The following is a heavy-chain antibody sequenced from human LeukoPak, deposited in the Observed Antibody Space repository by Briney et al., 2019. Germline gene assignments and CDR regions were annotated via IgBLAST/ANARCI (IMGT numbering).Heavy chain of an antibody. CDR1: GGSISSGDYY. J-gene: IGHJ3*02. V-gene: IGHV4-30-4*01. CDR3: VREREGAFDI. Sequence: SETLSLTCTVSGGSISSGDYYWSWIRQPPGKGLEWIGYIYHSGSTYYNPSLKSRVTISVDTSKNQFSPKLSSVTAADTAVYYCVREREGAFDIWGQGTMVIVSS. D-gene: IGHD1-26*01. CDR2: IYHSGST.